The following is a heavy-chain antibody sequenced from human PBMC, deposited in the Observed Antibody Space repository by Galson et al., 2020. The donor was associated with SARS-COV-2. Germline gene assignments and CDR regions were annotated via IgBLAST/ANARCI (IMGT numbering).Heavy chain of an antibody. CDR3: ARCYYDSSGLPDAFDI. V-gene: IGHV5-51*01. CDR2: IYPGDSDT. D-gene: IGHD3-22*01. J-gene: IGHJ3*02. CDR1: GYSFTSYW. Sequence: KIGESLKISCKGSGYSFTSYWIGWVRQMPGKGLEWMGIIYPGDSDTRYSPSFQGQVTISADKSISTAYLQWSSLKASDTAMYYCARCYYDSSGLPDAFDIWGQGTMVTVSS.